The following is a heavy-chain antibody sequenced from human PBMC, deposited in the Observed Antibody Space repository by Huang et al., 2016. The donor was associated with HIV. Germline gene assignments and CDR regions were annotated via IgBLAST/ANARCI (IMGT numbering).Heavy chain of an antibody. J-gene: IGHJ4*02. CDR2: IRYYGSNK. CDR1: GFTFSSFG. CDR3: AKWDTLGFYEGFFDH. Sequence: QVQLVESGGGVVQPGGSLRLSCAASGFTFSSFGMHWVRQAPGKGLEWVAFIRYYGSNKYYAESVKGRFTISRDNSRTRVFLHMNSLRAEDTAVYYCAKWDTLGFYEGFFDHWGQGTLVTVSS. D-gene: IGHD5-12*01. V-gene: IGHV3-30*02.